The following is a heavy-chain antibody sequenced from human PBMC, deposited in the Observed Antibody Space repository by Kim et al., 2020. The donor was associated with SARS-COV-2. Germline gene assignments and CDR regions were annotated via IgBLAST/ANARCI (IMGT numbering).Heavy chain of an antibody. J-gene: IGHJ6*02. CDR2: IYYSGST. CDR3: ARRRSSLLGGMDV. D-gene: IGHD6-19*01. V-gene: IGHV4-59*08. CDR1: GGPISSYY. Sequence: SETLSLTCTVSGGPISSYYWSWIRQPPGKGLEWIGYIYYSGSTNYNPSLKSRVTISVDTSKNQFSLKLSSVTAADTAVYYCARRRSSLLGGMDVWGQGTTVTVSS.